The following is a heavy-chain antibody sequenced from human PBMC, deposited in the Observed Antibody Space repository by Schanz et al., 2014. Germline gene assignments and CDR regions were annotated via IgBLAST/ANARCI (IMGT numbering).Heavy chain of an antibody. CDR2: IWNNGVTK. D-gene: IGHD4-17*01. CDR1: GFTFSSYA. CDR3: ARPRFDYGEVDY. V-gene: IGHV3-33*08. Sequence: QVQLVESGGGVVQPGGSLRLSCAASGFTFSSYAMHWFRQPAGKGLEWVAVIWNNGVTKYYADSVRGRFTISRDRFQNTLYLRMSSLRAEDTAVYYCARPRFDYGEVDYWGQGTLVTVSS. J-gene: IGHJ4*02.